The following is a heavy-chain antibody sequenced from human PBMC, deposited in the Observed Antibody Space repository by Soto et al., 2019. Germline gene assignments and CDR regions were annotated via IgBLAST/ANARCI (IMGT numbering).Heavy chain of an antibody. V-gene: IGHV4-59*01. Sequence: SETLSLTCTVSGGSISSYYWSWIQQPPGKGLEWIGYIYYSGSTNYNPSLKSRVTISVDTSKNQFSLKLSSVTAADTAVYYCARGSAAHTYIYYYMDVWGKGTTVTVSS. CDR2: IYYSGST. CDR1: GGSISSYY. D-gene: IGHD6-13*01. J-gene: IGHJ6*03. CDR3: ARGSAAHTYIYYYMDV.